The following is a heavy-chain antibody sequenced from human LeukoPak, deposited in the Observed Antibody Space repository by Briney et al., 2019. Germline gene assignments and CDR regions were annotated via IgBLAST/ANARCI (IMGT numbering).Heavy chain of an antibody. CDR2: INPNGGVT. CDR1: GYTFSGYY. V-gene: IGHV1-2*02. Sequence: ASVKVSCKASGYTFSGYYMHWLRQAPGQGLEWMGWINPNGGVTNYAQKFQGRVTMTRDTSISTAYMELSRLRSDDTAVYYCARDGGDGYNFYYWGQGTLVTVSS. J-gene: IGHJ4*02. CDR3: ARDGGDGYNFYY. D-gene: IGHD5-24*01.